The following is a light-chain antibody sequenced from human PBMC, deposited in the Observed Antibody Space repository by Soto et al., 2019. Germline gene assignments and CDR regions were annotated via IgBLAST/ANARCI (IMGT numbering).Light chain of an antibody. CDR1: QGVNSN. CDR2: DAS. V-gene: IGKV3-15*01. Sequence: EIVMTQSPATLSVSPGERATLSCRASQGVNSNLAWYQQKPGQAPRLLIYDASTRATGIPARFSGSGSGTEFTLTISSLQSEDFAVYYCQQYNNWPPMAFGQGTKVEIK. J-gene: IGKJ1*01. CDR3: QQYNNWPPMA.